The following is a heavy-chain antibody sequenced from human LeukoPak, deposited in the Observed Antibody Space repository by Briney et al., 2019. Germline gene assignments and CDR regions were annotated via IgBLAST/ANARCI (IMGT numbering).Heavy chain of an antibody. D-gene: IGHD2-15*01. CDR3: ARDLSDCSGGSCYSSTVYNWFDP. J-gene: IGHJ5*02. Sequence: SETLSLTCTVSGYSISSGYHWGWIRQPPGKGLEWIGSIYHSGSTYYNPSLKSRVTISVDTSKNQFSLKLSSVTAADTAVYYCARDLSDCSGGSCYSSTVYNWFDPWGQGTLVTVSS. CDR1: GYSISSGYH. CDR2: IYHSGST. V-gene: IGHV4-38-2*02.